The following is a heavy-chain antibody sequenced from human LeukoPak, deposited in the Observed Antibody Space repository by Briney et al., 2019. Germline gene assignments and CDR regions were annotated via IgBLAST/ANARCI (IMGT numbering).Heavy chain of an antibody. J-gene: IGHJ4*02. V-gene: IGHV5-51*01. CDR2: IYPGDSDT. Sequence: GESLKISCKGSGYSFTSYWIGWVRQMPGKGLEWMGFIYPGDSDTRYSPSFQGQVTISADRSISTAYLQWSSLKASDTAMYYCARVSFSSSWYPIDYWGQGTLVTVSS. D-gene: IGHD6-13*01. CDR3: ARVSFSSSWYPIDY. CDR1: GYSFTSYW.